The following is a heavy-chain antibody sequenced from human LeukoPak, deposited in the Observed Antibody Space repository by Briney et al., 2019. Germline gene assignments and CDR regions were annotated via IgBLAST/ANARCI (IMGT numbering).Heavy chain of an antibody. V-gene: IGHV3-13*01. D-gene: IGHD4-17*01. CDR1: GFTFSSYD. Sequence: GGSLTLSCAASGFTFSSYDMPWVRQATGKGLEWVSAIGTAGDTYYPGSVKGRFTISSENAKNSLYLQMTSLRAGDTAVYYCARAHDYGDYDVGLDYWGQGTLVTVSS. J-gene: IGHJ4*02. CDR3: ARAHDYGDYDVGLDY. CDR2: IGTAGDT.